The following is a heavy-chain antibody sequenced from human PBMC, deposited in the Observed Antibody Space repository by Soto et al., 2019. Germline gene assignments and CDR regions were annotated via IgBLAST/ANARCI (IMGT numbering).Heavy chain of an antibody. V-gene: IGHV1-18*01. J-gene: IGHJ4*02. CDR2: ISAHNGNT. CDR3: ARGRYGDY. D-gene: IGHD1-1*01. CDR1: GYTFTTYG. Sequence: QVHLVQSGAEVKKPGASVKVSCKGSGYTFTTYGITWVRQATGQGLEWMGWISAHNGNTNSAQKLQGRVTVTRDTSTSTAYMELRSLRADDTAVYYFARGRYGDYWGQGALVTVSS.